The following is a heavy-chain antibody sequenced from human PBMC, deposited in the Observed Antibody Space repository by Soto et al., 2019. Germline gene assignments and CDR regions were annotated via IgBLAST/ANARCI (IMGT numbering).Heavy chain of an antibody. J-gene: IGHJ4*02. Sequence: ASETLSLTCTVSGGSISSYYWGWIRQPPGKGLEWIGYIYYSGSTNYNPSLKSRVTISVDTSKNQFSLKLSSVTAADTAVYYCARDSVAGRVFDYWGQGTLVTVSS. CDR1: GGSISSYY. V-gene: IGHV4-59*01. D-gene: IGHD6-19*01. CDR2: IYYSGST. CDR3: ARDSVAGRVFDY.